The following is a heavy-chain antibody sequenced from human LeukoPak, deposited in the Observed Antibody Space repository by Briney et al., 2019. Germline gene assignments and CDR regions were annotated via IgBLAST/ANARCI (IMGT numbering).Heavy chain of an antibody. Sequence: GALRLSCAASGFTFDDYAMHWVRQAPGKGLEWVSLISGDGDSTYYTDSVKGRFTISRDNSQNSLYLQMNSLRTEDTALYYCASRIVVVAATYGFDIWGQGTMVTVSS. D-gene: IGHD2-15*01. CDR3: ASRIVVVAATYGFDI. CDR2: ISGDGDST. J-gene: IGHJ3*02. CDR1: GFTFDDYA. V-gene: IGHV3-43*02.